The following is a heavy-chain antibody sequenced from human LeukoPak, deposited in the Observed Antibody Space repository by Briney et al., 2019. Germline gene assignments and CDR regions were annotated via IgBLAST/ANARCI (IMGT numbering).Heavy chain of an antibody. V-gene: IGHV4-30-2*01. Sequence: SETLSLTCTVSGGSISSGGYYWRWIRQPPGKGLEWIGYIYHSGSTYYNPSLKSRVTISVDRSKNQFSLKLSSVTAADTAVYYCARNPGGSYFGDYWGQGTLVTVSS. CDR2: IYHSGST. D-gene: IGHD1-26*01. CDR3: ARNPGGSYFGDY. CDR1: GGSISSGGYY. J-gene: IGHJ4*02.